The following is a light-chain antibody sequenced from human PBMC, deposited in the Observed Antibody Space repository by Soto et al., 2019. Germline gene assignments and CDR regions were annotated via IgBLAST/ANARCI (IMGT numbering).Light chain of an antibody. CDR3: PQYYSYPLT. CDR1: QGISSY. CDR2: AAS. V-gene: IGKV1-8*01. J-gene: IGKJ4*01. Sequence: AIRMTQSPSSFSASTGDRVTITCRASQGISSYLAWYQQKPGKAPKLLIYAASTLQSGVPSRFSGSGSGPDFTLTISCLQSEDYPAYYCPQYYSYPLTFGGATKVDIK.